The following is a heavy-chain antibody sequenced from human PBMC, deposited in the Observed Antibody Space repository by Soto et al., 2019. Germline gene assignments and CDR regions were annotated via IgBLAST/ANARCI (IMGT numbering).Heavy chain of an antibody. Sequence: SVKVSCKASGGTFSSYAISWVRQAPGQGLEWMGGIIPIFGTANYAQKCQGRVTITADESTTTAYMELSSLRSEDTAVYYCARDLKRYDDSSGYGYYYYGMDGWGQGTTVTVSS. CDR3: ARDLKRYDDSSGYGYYYYGMDG. V-gene: IGHV1-69*13. CDR1: GGTFSSYA. CDR2: IIPIFGTA. D-gene: IGHD3-22*01. J-gene: IGHJ6*02.